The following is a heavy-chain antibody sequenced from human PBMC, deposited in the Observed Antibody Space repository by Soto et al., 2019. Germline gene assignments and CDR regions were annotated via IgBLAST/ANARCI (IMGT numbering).Heavy chain of an antibody. CDR2: INPSVGRA. D-gene: IGHD2-15*01. CDR1: GYTFTSYY. J-gene: IGHJ5*02. Sequence: ASVKVSCKASGYTFTSYYMHWVRQAPGQGLEWMGRINPSVGRASYAQKFQGRVTITADKSTSTAYMELSSLRSEDTAVYYCARGVGYCSGGSCLNWFDPWGQGTLVTVSS. CDR3: ARGVGYCSGGSCLNWFDP. V-gene: IGHV1-46*01.